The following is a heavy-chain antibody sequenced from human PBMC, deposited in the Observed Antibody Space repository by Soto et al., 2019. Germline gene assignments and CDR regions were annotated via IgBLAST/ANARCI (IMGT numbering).Heavy chain of an antibody. CDR2: ISQDGAIA. CDR1: GFAFGSYW. V-gene: IGHV3-74*01. D-gene: IGHD1-1*01. CDR3: LRDQRHWNEFADQ. J-gene: IGHJ4*02. Sequence: VQLVESGGGLVQPGGSLRLSCAASGFAFGSYWMHWVRQAPGKGLVWVSRISQDGAIATQADSVKGRFTISRDNAKNTLFLQMNSLRADDTAFYYCLRDQRHWNEFADQWGQGTLVTVSS.